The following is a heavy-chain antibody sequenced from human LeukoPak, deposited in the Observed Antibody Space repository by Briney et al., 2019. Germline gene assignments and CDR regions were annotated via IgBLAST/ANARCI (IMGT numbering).Heavy chain of an antibody. J-gene: IGHJ4*02. CDR3: AREGSMTARPFVSIDY. CDR1: DGSMRSGTYY. CDR2: IHTSGNT. D-gene: IGHD6-6*01. Sequence: SETLSLTCTVSDGSMRSGTYYWSWIRQPAGKGLEWIGRIHTSGNTDYNPSLKSRVTMSVDTSKNQFSLKLSSVTAADTAVYYCAREGSMTARPFVSIDYWGQGTLVTISS. V-gene: IGHV4-61*02.